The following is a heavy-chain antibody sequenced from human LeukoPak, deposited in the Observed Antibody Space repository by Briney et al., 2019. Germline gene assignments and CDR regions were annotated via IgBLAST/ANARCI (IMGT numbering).Heavy chain of an antibody. Sequence: GGSLRLSCAASGFTVSSNYMSWVRQAPGKGLEWVSVIYSGGSTYYADSVKGRFTISRDNSRNTLYLQMNSLRAEDTAVYYCASTGDEYSLRDYWGQGTLVTVSS. CDR1: GFTVSSNY. V-gene: IGHV3-66*01. D-gene: IGHD4-11*01. CDR2: IYSGGST. J-gene: IGHJ4*02. CDR3: ASTGDEYSLRDY.